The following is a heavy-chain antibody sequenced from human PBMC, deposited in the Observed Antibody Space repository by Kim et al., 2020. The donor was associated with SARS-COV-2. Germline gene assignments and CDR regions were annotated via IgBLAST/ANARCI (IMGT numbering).Heavy chain of an antibody. J-gene: IGHJ4*02. CDR3: ARGAIAAEQFDY. D-gene: IGHD6-13*01. V-gene: IGHV3-74*01. Sequence: GGSLRLSCAASGFTFSSYWMHWVRQAPGKGLVWVSRVNSDGSTTAYADSVKGRFTVSRDNAKNTLYLQMITLRAEDTAVYYCARGAIAAEQFDYWGQGTLVTVSS. CDR2: VNSDGSTT. CDR1: GFTFSSYW.